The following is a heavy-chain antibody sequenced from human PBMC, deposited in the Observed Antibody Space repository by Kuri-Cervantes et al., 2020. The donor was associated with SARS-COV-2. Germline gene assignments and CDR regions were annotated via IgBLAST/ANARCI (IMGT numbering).Heavy chain of an antibody. V-gene: IGHV4-4*07. J-gene: IGHJ6*03. D-gene: IGHD2-8*01. CDR1: GGSISSYY. CDR3: ATLPYCTNGVCYTYYYYYMDV. CDR2: IYTSGST. Sequence: SETLSLTCTVSGGSISSYYWSWIRQPAGKGLEWIGRIYTSGSTNYNPSLKSRVTMSVDTSKNQFSPKLSSVTAADTAVYYCATLPYCTNGVCYTYYYYYMDVWGKGTTVTVSS.